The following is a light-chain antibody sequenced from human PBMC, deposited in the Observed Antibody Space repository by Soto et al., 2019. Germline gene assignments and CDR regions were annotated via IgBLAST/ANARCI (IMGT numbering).Light chain of an antibody. V-gene: IGLV1-47*01. CDR3: AAWDDSLSGS. Sequence: QSVLTQPPSASGTPGQRVTISCSGSSSNIGSNYVYWYQQLPGTAPKLLIYRNNQRPSGVPDRLSGSKSGTSASLAISGLRSEDEADYYCAAWDDSLSGSFGGGTKVTVL. CDR2: RNN. J-gene: IGLJ2*01. CDR1: SSNIGSNY.